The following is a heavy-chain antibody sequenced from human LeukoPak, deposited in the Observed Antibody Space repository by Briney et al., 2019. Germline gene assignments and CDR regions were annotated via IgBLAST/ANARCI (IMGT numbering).Heavy chain of an antibody. CDR2: IYYSGST. V-gene: IGHV4-39*07. D-gene: IGHD6-13*01. J-gene: IGHJ4*02. CDR3: ARDREQQDFDY. Sequence: SETLSLTCTVSGGSISSSSYYWGWIRQPPGKGLEWIGSIYYSGSTYYNPSLKSRVTISVDTSKNQFSLKLSSVTAADTAVYYCARDREQQDFDYWGQGTLVTVSS. CDR1: GGSISSSSYY.